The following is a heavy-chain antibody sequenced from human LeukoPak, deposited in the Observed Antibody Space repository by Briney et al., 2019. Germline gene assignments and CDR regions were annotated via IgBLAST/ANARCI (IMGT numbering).Heavy chain of an antibody. V-gene: IGHV3-48*03. CDR1: GFTFSSYE. J-gene: IGHJ4*02. CDR2: ISSSGSTI. D-gene: IGHD3-22*01. CDR3: ARALFDSSGYPSPILDY. Sequence: GGSLRLSCAASGFTFSSYEMNWVRQAPGKGLEWVSYISSSGSTIYYADSVKGRLTISRDNAKNSLYLQMNSLRAEDTAVYYCARALFDSSGYPSPILDYWGQGTLVTVSS.